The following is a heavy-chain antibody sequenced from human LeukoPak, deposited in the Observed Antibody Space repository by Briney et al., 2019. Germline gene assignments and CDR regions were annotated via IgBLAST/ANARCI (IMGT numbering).Heavy chain of an antibody. CDR2: IIPIFGTA. Sequence: SVKVSCKASGGTFSSYAISWVRQAPGQGLEWMGGIIPIFGTANYAQKFQGRVTITADKSTSTAHMELSSLRSEDTAVYYCAVHDSNGVGYCSSASCYLLDYWGQGTLVTVSS. CDR1: GGTFSSYA. J-gene: IGHJ4*02. CDR3: AVHDSNGVGYCSSASCYLLDY. D-gene: IGHD2-2*01. V-gene: IGHV1-69*06.